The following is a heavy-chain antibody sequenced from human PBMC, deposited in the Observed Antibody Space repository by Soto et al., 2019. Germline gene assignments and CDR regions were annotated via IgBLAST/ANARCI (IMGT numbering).Heavy chain of an antibody. CDR2: ISGYNGNT. CDR3: ARDPRWLELGSPIDY. V-gene: IGHV1-18*01. J-gene: IGHJ4*02. D-gene: IGHD1-7*01. Sequence: QVQLVQSGAEVKKPGASVKVSCKASGYTFTSYGISWVRQAPGQGLEWMGWISGYNGNTNYAQNLQGRVTMTTDTSTSTAYMELRSLRSDDTAVYYCARDPRWLELGSPIDYWGQGTLVTVSS. CDR1: GYTFTSYG.